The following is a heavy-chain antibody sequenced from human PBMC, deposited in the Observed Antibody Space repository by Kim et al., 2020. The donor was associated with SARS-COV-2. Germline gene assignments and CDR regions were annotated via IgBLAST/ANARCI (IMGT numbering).Heavy chain of an antibody. CDR2: VSYEGSNT. Sequence: GGSLRLSCVASGFTFSNYGMHWVRQAPGKGLEWVGIVSYEGSNTHYADSVARRFSISRDNSKNTLYLQMNSLRTEDTALYYCVKEAAFITIVVEYYFDYGGRGNRVTVS. CDR1: GFTFSNYG. CDR3: VKEAAFITIVVEYYFDY. D-gene: IGHD2-15*01. J-gene: IGHJ4*02. V-gene: IGHV3-30*18.